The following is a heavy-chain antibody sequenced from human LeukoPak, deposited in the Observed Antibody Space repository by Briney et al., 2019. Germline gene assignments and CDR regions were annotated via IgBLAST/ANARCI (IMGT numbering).Heavy chain of an antibody. CDR3: AATVAGQNPFVY. V-gene: IGHV3-72*01. J-gene: IGHJ4*02. D-gene: IGHD6-19*01. Sequence: GGSLRLSCAASGFSLSGHYMDWVRQAPGKGLEWVGRNRNEANGYSTEYATSVKGRFIVSRDDSQNSQYLKIHSQKTDDTAVYYYAATVAGQNPFVYWGQGTPVTVSS. CDR1: GFSLSGHY. CDR2: NRNEANGYST.